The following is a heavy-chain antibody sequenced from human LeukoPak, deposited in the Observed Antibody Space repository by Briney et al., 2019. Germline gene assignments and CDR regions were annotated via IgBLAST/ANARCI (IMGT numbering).Heavy chain of an antibody. J-gene: IGHJ4*02. CDR3: TRGTATGDDH. CDR2: INSDESSI. Sequence: PGGSLRLSCAASGFTFSSYWVYWVRQAPGKGLVWVSRINSDESSISYADSVKGRFTISRDNAKNTLYLQMNSLRAEDTAVYYCTRGTATGDDHWGQGTLVTVSS. D-gene: IGHD7-27*01. V-gene: IGHV3-74*01. CDR1: GFTFSSYW.